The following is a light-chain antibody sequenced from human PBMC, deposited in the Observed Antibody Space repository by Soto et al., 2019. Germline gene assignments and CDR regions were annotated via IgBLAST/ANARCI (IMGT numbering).Light chain of an antibody. J-gene: IGKJ3*01. CDR3: QQYGTPLFT. V-gene: IGKV3-20*01. CDR1: QSVTNNF. Sequence: IVLTQSPGTLSLSPGERATLSCGASQSVTNNFLAWYQQKPGQAPRLLIYVASSRATGVPDRFSGSGSGTDFTLTISRLEPGDFAVYYCQQYGTPLFTFGPGTKVDIK. CDR2: VAS.